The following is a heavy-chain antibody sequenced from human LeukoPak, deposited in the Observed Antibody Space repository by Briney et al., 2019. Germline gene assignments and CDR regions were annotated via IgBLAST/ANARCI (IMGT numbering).Heavy chain of an antibody. V-gene: IGHV3-66*01. CDR3: ARGGIAVAGTYYYFDY. J-gene: IGHJ4*02. D-gene: IGHD6-19*01. CDR1: GFTVSGTY. Sequence: PGGSLRLSCAASGFTVSGTYMSWVRQAPGKGLEWVSVIFSGGSAYYADSVKGRFTISRDSSKNTLYLQMSSLRTEETAVYYCARGGIAVAGTYYYFDYWGQGTLVTVSS. CDR2: IFSGGSA.